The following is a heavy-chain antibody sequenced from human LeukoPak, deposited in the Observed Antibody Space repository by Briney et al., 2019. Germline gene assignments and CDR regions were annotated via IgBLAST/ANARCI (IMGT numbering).Heavy chain of an antibody. D-gene: IGHD2-21*02. V-gene: IGHV4-39*01. CDR2: IYYSGST. CDR1: GGSISSSSYY. CDR3: ASMQFRVTNLFDY. J-gene: IGHJ4*02. Sequence: SETLSLTCTVSGGSISSSSYYWGWIRQPPGKGLEWIGSIYYSGSTYYNPSLKSRVTISVDTSKNQFSLKLSSVTAADTAVYYCASMQFRVTNLFDYWGQGTLVTVSS.